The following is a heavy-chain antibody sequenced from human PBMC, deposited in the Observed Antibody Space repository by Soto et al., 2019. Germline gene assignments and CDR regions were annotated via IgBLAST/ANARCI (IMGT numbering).Heavy chain of an antibody. CDR2: IIPMFGTA. Sequence: QEQLVQSGAEVKKPGSSVRVSCKASKGTFNRDAITWVRQVPGHGLEWMGGIIPMFGTAAYAQKFQGRVTIAADAATGTAYMELSTLRTEDTAVYNCARSAAVSVTSLWFDPWGQGTLVTVSS. CDR3: ARSAAVSVTSLWFDP. J-gene: IGHJ5*02. CDR1: KGTFNRDA. V-gene: IGHV1-69*01. D-gene: IGHD6-19*01.